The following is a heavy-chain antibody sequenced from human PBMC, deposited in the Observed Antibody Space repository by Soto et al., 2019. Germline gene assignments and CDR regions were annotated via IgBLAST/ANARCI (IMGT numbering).Heavy chain of an antibody. Sequence: QVQLVQSGAEVKRPGASVKVSCKASGYTFTDYFIHWVRQAPGQGFEWMGWINPNSRGTNYAQKFQGRVTMTRDTSNSTAYMELRGLRSDDTAVYYCARVTLKAGNWFDPWGQGTLGTVSS. CDR2: INPNSRGT. J-gene: IGHJ5*02. CDR3: ARVTLKAGNWFDP. V-gene: IGHV1-2*02. CDR1: GYTFTDYF.